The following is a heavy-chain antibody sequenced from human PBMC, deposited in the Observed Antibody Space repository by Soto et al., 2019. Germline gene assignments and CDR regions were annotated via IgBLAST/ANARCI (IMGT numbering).Heavy chain of an antibody. Sequence: GGSLRLSCAASGFTFSSYAMHWVRQAPGKGLEWVAVISCDGSNKYYADSVKGRFTISRDNSKNTLYLQMNSLRAEDTAVYYCARSYYDSSGYYGPWGQGTLVTVSS. CDR1: GFTFSSYA. D-gene: IGHD3-22*01. CDR3: ARSYYDSSGYYGP. V-gene: IGHV3-30-3*01. CDR2: ISCDGSNK. J-gene: IGHJ5*02.